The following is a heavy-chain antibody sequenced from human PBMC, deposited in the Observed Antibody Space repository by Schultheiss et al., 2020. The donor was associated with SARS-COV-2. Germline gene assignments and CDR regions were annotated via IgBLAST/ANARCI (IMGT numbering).Heavy chain of an antibody. J-gene: IGHJ4*02. D-gene: IGHD4-23*01. CDR1: GGSFSGYY. Sequence: SETLSLTCAVYGGSFSGYYWSWIRQPPGKGLEWIGEINHSGSTRNNPSLKSLVTISVDTSKNQFSLKLSSVTAADTAVYYCAKADGTTVLNGDYWGQGTLVTVSS. CDR3: AKADGTTVLNGDY. V-gene: IGHV4-34*01. CDR2: INHSGST.